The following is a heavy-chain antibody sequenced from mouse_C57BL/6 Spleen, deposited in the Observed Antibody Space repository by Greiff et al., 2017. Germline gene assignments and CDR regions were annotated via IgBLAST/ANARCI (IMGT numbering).Heavy chain of an antibody. CDR2: FYPGSGSL. CDR1: GYTFTEYT. V-gene: IGHV1-62-2*01. D-gene: IGHD2-4*01. CDR3: ERHEVVAYYDYDGGFAY. Sequence: QVQLQQSGAELVKPGASVKLSCKASGYTFTEYTIHWVKQRSGQGLEWIGWFYPGSGSLKYNEKFKDKATLTADKSSSTGYMELSRLTSEDSAVYFCERHEVVAYYDYDGGFAYWGQGTLVTVSA. J-gene: IGHJ3*01.